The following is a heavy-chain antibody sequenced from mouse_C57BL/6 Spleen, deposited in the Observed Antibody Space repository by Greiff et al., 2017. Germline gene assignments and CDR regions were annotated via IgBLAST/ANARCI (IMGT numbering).Heavy chain of an antibody. CDR3: ARLGDRGDFDY. CDR1: GYTFTDYY. CDR2: INPNNGGT. V-gene: IGHV1-26*01. J-gene: IGHJ2*01. Sequence: EVQLQQSGPELVKPGASVKISCKASGYTFTDYYMNWVKQSHGKSLEWIGDINPNNGGTSYNQKFKGKATLTVDKSSSTAYMELRSLTSEDSAVXYCARLGDRGDFDYWGQGTTLTVSS. D-gene: IGHD3-3*01.